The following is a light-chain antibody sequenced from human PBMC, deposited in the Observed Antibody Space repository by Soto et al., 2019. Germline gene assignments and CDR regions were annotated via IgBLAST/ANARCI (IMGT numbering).Light chain of an antibody. Sequence: EIVLTQYPGTLSLSPGERATLSCRASQSVTTFLAWYQQKPGQAPRLLIYDASKRATGIPARFSGSGSGTDFTLTISSLEPEDFAVYYCQQRTNWPLTFGGGTKVEIK. J-gene: IGKJ4*01. CDR1: QSVTTF. CDR2: DAS. V-gene: IGKV3-11*01. CDR3: QQRTNWPLT.